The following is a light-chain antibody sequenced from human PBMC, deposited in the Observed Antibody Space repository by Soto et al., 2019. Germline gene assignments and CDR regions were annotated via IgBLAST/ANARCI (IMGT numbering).Light chain of an antibody. CDR3: CSYAGSRTSFYV. CDR1: SSDVGSYNL. V-gene: IGLV2-23*02. CDR2: EVS. Sequence: QSVLTQPASVSGSPGQSITISCTGTSSDVGSYNLVSWYQQHPGKAPKLMIYEVSKRPSGVSNRFSGSKSGNTASLTISGLQAEDEADYYCCSYAGSRTSFYVFGPGTKLPVL. J-gene: IGLJ1*01.